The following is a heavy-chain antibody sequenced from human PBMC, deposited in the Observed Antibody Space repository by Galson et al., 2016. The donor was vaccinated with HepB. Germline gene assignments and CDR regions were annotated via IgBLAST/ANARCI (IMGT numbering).Heavy chain of an antibody. CDR2: IKLSGGTT. CDR3: AREYSRTSYFDY. CDR1: GFTFSTYY. J-gene: IGHJ4*02. Sequence: SVKVSCKASGFTFSTYYMHWVRQAPGQGLEWMGVIKLSGGTTYYAHKLQGRLTVTRDTSTSTVYMELSSLRSEDTAVYYCAREYSRTSYFDYWGQGTLVTVSS. V-gene: IGHV1-46*04. D-gene: IGHD6-13*01.